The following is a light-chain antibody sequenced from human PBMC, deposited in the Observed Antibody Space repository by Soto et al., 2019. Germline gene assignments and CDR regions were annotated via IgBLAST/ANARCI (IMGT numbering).Light chain of an antibody. V-gene: IGKV3-15*01. CDR2: GAF. CDR3: QQYFNWPPQYT. CDR1: QIIANR. Sequence: EIVMTQSPATLSVSPGERVTLSCRASQIIANRLAWYQQKPGQAPRLLVYGAFNRATGIPTRFSGSGSAPDFTLTITILQSEDSAIYYCQQYFNWPPQYTFGQGTKLDI. J-gene: IGKJ2*01.